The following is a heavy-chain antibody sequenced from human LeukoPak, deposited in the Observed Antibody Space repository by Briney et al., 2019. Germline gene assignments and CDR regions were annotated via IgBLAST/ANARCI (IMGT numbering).Heavy chain of an antibody. CDR2: IIPIFGTA. D-gene: IGHD3-22*01. CDR3: ARERVTVTYYYDRTNAFDI. CDR1: GGTFSSYA. J-gene: IGHJ3*02. Sequence: ASVKVSCKASGGTFSSYAISWVRQAPGQGLEWMGGIIPIFGTANYAQKFQGRVTITADESTSTAYMELSSLRSEDTAVYYCARERVTVTYYYDRTNAFDIWGQGTMVTVSS. V-gene: IGHV1-69*01.